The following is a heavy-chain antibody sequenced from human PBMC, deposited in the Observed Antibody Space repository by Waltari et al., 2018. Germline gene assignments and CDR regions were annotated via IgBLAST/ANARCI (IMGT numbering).Heavy chain of an antibody. Sequence: CAASGFTFSASAMHWVRQASGKGLEWVGRIRTKPNNYATAYAASVRGRFTISRDDSKNTAYLQMNSLKTEDTAVYYCSGDSSGYKFDYWGQGTLVTVSS. D-gene: IGHD3-22*01. CDR2: IRTKPNNYAT. V-gene: IGHV3-73*01. CDR3: SGDSSGYKFDY. CDR1: GFTFSASA. J-gene: IGHJ4*02.